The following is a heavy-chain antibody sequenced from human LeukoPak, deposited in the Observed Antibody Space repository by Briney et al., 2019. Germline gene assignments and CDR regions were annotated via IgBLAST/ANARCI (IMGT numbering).Heavy chain of an antibody. Sequence: PGGSLRLSCAKSGFTFSTYAFSRVRQAPGKGLEWVADISNSGRIHYADSVKGRFTISRDNSKKTLYLQMNSLRPEDTAVYYCAKDFSVDYYDSRVLDYWGQGTLVTLSS. CDR2: ISNSGRI. D-gene: IGHD3-22*01. CDR1: GFTFSTYA. CDR3: AKDFSVDYYDSRVLDY. V-gene: IGHV3-23*01. J-gene: IGHJ4*02.